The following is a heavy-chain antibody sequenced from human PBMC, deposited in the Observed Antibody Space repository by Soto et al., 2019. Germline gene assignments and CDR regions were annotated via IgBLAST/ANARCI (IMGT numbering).Heavy chain of an antibody. D-gene: IGHD6-6*01. Sequence: SQTLSLTCAISGDSVSSNSAAWNWIRQPPSRGLEWLGRTYYRSKRYNDYAVSVKSRITINPDTSKNQFSLQLNSVTPEDTAVYYCARETEVEYSSSYYFDYWGQGTLVTVSS. V-gene: IGHV6-1*01. CDR3: ARETEVEYSSSYYFDY. CDR1: GDSVSSNSAA. CDR2: TYYRSKRYN. J-gene: IGHJ4*02.